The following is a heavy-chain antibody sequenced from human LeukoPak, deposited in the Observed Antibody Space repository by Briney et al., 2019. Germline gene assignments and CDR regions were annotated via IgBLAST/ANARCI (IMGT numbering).Heavy chain of an antibody. CDR2: ITSSSSRI. CDR3: TRDPNALDH. J-gene: IGHJ4*02. D-gene: IGHD1-1*01. Sequence: GGSLRLSCVASGFTLSSYSMNWVRQAPGKGLEWVSYITSSSSRIHYADSVKGRFTISRDNAKNSLYLQMNNLRDEDTAVYYCTRDPNALDHWGQGTLVTVSS. V-gene: IGHV3-48*02. CDR1: GFTLSSYS.